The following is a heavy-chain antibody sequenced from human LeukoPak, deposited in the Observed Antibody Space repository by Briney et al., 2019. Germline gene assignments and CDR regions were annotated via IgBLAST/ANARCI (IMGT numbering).Heavy chain of an antibody. CDR1: GGTFSSYA. V-gene: IGHV1-69*13. CDR2: IIPIFGTA. Sequence: SVKVPCKASGGTFSSYAISWVRQAPGQGLEWMGGIIPIFGTANYAQKFQGRVTITADESTSTAYMELSSLRSEDTAVYYCAGAPEEVLAAQTDWGQGTLVTVSS. J-gene: IGHJ4*02. CDR3: AGAPEEVLAAQTD. D-gene: IGHD2-15*01.